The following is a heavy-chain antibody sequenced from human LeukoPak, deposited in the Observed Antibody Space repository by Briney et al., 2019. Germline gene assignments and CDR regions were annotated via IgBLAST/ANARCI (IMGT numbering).Heavy chain of an antibody. CDR1: GFTVSSNS. CDR2: IYGGGDT. Sequence: GGSLRLSCAASGFTVSSNSMSWVRQAPGKGLEWVSVIYGGGDTYYADSVRGRFTISRDNFENTLFLQMDSLTAEDTAVYYCTRLLPSSHHFFDSWGQGTLVTVSS. J-gene: IGHJ4*02. D-gene: IGHD6-6*01. V-gene: IGHV3-53*01. CDR3: TRLLPSSHHFFDS.